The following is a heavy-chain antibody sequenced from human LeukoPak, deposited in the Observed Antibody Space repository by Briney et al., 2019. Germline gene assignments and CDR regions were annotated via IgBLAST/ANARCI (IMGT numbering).Heavy chain of an antibody. J-gene: IGHJ4*02. CDR2: ISSGSRYM. D-gene: IGHD3-10*01. CDR3: AKDSAGRFGELLGDYFDY. Sequence: NPGGSLRLSCAASGFTFSTYSMNWVRQAPGKGLEWVSSISSGSRYMYYADSVKGRFTISRDNAKNSLYLQMNSLRAEDTALYYCAKDSAGRFGELLGDYFDYWGQGTLVTVSS. V-gene: IGHV3-21*04. CDR1: GFTFSTYS.